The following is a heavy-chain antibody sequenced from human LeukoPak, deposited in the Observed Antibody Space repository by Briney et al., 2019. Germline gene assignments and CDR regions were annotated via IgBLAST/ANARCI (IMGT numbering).Heavy chain of an antibody. D-gene: IGHD4-11*01. V-gene: IGHV3-33*06. J-gene: IGHJ4*02. CDR3: AKDAQRGFDYSNSLDY. CDR1: GFTFSHYG. CDR2: IWNDGSNK. Sequence: GGSLRLSCAASGFTFSHYGMHWVRQAPGRGLEWVAVIWNDGSNKYYADSVKGRFTISRDDSKNTLYLQMNSLRAEDTAVYYCAKDAQRGFDYSNSLDYWGQGTLGTVSS.